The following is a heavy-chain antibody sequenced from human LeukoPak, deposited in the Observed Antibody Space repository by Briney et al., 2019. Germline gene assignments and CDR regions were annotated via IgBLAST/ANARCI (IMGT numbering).Heavy chain of an antibody. D-gene: IGHD3-22*01. Sequence: NPGGSLRLSCAASGFTFSSYSMNWVRQAPGKGLEWVSSISSSSSYIYYADSVKGRFTISRDNAKNSLYLQMNSLRAEDTAVYYCVPHQYYYDSTDAFDIWGQGTMVTVSS. V-gene: IGHV3-21*01. CDR1: GFTFSSYS. J-gene: IGHJ3*02. CDR3: VPHQYYYDSTDAFDI. CDR2: ISSSSSYI.